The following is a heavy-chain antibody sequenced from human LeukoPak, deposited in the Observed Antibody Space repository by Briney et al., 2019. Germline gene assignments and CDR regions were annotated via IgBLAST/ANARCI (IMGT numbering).Heavy chain of an antibody. Sequence: TSGESLRISCKGSGYSFTSYWISWARQMPGKGLEGMGRIDPSDSYTNYSPSFQGHVTISDDKSISTAYLQWSSLKASDTAMYYCARHMVRGVDYYYYGTDVWGKGTTVTVSS. V-gene: IGHV5-10-1*01. CDR3: ARHMVRGVDYYYYGTDV. CDR2: IDPSDSYT. J-gene: IGHJ6*04. D-gene: IGHD3-10*01. CDR1: GYSFTSYW.